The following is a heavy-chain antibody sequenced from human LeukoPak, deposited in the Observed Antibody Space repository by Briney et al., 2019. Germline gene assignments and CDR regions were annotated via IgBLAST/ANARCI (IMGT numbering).Heavy chain of an antibody. CDR3: ARDCYYDSSGPDS. CDR1: GFTFSSYA. D-gene: IGHD3-22*01. J-gene: IGHJ4*02. CDR2: ISYDGSNK. Sequence: PGGSLRLSCAASGFTFSSYAMHWVRQAPGKELEWVAVISYDGSNKYYADSVKGRFTISRDNSKNTLYLQMNSLRAEDTAVYYCARDCYYDSSGPDSWGQGTLVTVSS. V-gene: IGHV3-30-3*01.